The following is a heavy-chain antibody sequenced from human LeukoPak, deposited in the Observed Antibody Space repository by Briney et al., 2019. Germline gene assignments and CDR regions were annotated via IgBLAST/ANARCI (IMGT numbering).Heavy chain of an antibody. J-gene: IGHJ4*02. V-gene: IGHV1-2*02. Sequence: ASVKVSCKASGYTFTGYYMHWVRQAPGQGLEWMGWINPNSGGTNYAQKFQGRVTMTRDTSISTAYMELSRLRSDDTAVYYCARGGPPDSSGYYYTKALDYWGQGTLVTVSS. CDR3: ARGGPPDSSGYYYTKALDY. CDR2: INPNSGGT. CDR1: GYTFTGYY. D-gene: IGHD3-22*01.